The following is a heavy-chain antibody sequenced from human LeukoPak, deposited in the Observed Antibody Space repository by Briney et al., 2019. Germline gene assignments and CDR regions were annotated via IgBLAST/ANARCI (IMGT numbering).Heavy chain of an antibody. CDR3: ARSLGYCSAGSCFPFDY. D-gene: IGHD2-15*01. V-gene: IGHV3-7*05. CDR1: GFTFSSYW. CDR2: IKQEGSDK. J-gene: IGHJ4*02. Sequence: GGSLRLSCAASGFTFSSYWESWVRQAPGEGLEWVANIKQEGSDKYYVDSVKGRFTISRANAKNSLYLQMNRLRAEDTAVYYCARSLGYCSAGSCFPFDYWGQGTLVTVSS.